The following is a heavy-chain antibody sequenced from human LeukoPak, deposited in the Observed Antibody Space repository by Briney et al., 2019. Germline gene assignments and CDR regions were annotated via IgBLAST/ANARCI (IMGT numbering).Heavy chain of an antibody. D-gene: IGHD1-26*01. Sequence: GGSLRLPCAASGFTFSSYSMNWVRQAPGKGLEWVSYISSSGSTIYYADSVKGRLTISRDNAKNSLYLQLSSLRDEDTAVYYCARSGGSCSNSPFDYWGQGTLVTVSS. J-gene: IGHJ4*02. CDR1: GFTFSSYS. V-gene: IGHV3-48*02. CDR3: ARSGGSCSNSPFDY. CDR2: ISSSGSTI.